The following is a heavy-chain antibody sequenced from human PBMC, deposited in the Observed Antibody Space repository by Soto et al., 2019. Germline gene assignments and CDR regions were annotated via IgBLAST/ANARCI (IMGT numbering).Heavy chain of an antibody. V-gene: IGHV1-18*01. CDR1: GYTFTSHG. CDR3: ARVRDSSSWQAGTLDY. J-gene: IGHJ4*02. CDR2: ISAYNGNT. Sequence: ASVKVSCKASGYTFTSHGISWVRQAPGQGLVWMGWISAYNGNTNYAQKLQGRVTMTTDTSTSTAYMELRSLRSDDTAVYYCARVRDSSSWQAGTLDYWCQGTLVTVSS. D-gene: IGHD6-13*01.